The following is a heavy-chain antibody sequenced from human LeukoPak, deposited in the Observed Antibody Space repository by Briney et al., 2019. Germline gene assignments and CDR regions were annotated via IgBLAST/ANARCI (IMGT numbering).Heavy chain of an antibody. CDR2: INHEGTEK. D-gene: IGHD3-10*01. Sequence: PGGSLRLSCAAAGFTFSRTWMRWLRHAPGGGLEWVDYINHEGTEKDYMDSVKGRFTISRDNAQNSMFLQMNSLRAEDTAIYYCATGGHYYGDWGQGTLVTVSS. V-gene: IGHV3-7*05. CDR1: GFTFSRTW. J-gene: IGHJ4*02. CDR3: ATGGHYYGD.